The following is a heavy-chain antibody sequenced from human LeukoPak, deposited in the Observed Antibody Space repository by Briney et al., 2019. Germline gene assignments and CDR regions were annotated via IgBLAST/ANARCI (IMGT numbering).Heavy chain of an antibody. CDR2: IIPILGIA. V-gene: IGHV1-69*04. J-gene: IGHJ6*02. Sequence: SVKVSCKASGGTFSSYAISWVRQAPGQGLEWMGRIIPILGIANYAQKFQGRVTITADKSTSTAYMELSSLRSEDTAVYYCARVITMVRGYYGMDVWGQGTTVTVSS. D-gene: IGHD3-10*01. CDR1: GGTFSSYA. CDR3: ARVITMVRGYYGMDV.